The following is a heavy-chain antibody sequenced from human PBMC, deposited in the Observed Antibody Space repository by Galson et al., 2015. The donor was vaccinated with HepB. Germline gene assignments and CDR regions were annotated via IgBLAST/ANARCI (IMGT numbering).Heavy chain of an antibody. D-gene: IGHD3-10*01. Sequence: SVKVSCKVSGYSLNELSMHWVRQAPGEGLEWMGGFDPEDGETIYAPKFQGRVTMTEDTSTDTAYMELSSLRSEDTAVYYCATWGGRRVEPDWGQGILVTVSS. J-gene: IGHJ4*02. CDR3: ATWGGRRVEPD. CDR1: GYSLNELS. CDR2: FDPEDGET. V-gene: IGHV1-24*01.